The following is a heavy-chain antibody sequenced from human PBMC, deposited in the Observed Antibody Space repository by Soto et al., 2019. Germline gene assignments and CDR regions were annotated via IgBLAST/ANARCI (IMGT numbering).Heavy chain of an antibody. Sequence: SETLSLTCTVSGGSISNSSYRWGWIRQPPGKGLQWIGSVSHSGSTYYNPSLKSRVTMSVDTSKTQFSLTLNSVTAADTATYYCARGGISHWAYFYYMDVWDRGTTVTVSS. CDR1: GGSISNSSYR. D-gene: IGHD2-21*01. CDR3: ARGGISHWAYFYYMDV. CDR2: VSHSGST. V-gene: IGHV4-39*07. J-gene: IGHJ6*03.